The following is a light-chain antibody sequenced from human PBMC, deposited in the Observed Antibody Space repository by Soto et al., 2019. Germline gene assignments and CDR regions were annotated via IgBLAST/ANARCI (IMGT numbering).Light chain of an antibody. CDR2: EVS. CDR3: SSYAGSDNYV. J-gene: IGLJ1*01. V-gene: IGLV2-8*01. Sequence: QAVLTQPASASGSPGQSVAISCTGTSSDVGAFNYVSWYQQHPGKAPKLMIYEVSKRPSGVPDRFSGSKSGNTASLTVSGLQAEDEEYYYCSSYAGSDNYVFGTGTKLTVL. CDR1: SSDVGAFNY.